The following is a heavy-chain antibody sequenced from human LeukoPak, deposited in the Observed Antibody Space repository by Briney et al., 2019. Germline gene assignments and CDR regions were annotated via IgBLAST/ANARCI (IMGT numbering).Heavy chain of an antibody. V-gene: IGHV4-39*01. Sequence: SETLSLTCTVSGGSISSSSYYWGWIRQPPGKGLEWIGSIYYSGSTYYNPSLKSRVTISVDTSKNQFSLKLSSVTAADTAVYYCARLTIFLSPDYWGQGTLVTVSS. CDR3: ARLTIFLSPDY. CDR2: IYYSGST. D-gene: IGHD3-9*01. J-gene: IGHJ4*02. CDR1: GGSISSSSYY.